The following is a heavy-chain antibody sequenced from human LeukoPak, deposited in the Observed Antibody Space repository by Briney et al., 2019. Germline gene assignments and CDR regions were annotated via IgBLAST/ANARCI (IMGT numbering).Heavy chain of an antibody. D-gene: IGHD2-2*01. CDR1: GFTFSSYA. V-gene: IGHV3-23*01. CDR3: AKRSSVPAAMGYGSVYYFVY. Sequence: PGRSLRLSCAPSGFTFSSYAMSSVRQAPGQGLEWVSAISGSGGSTYYADSVKGRFTISRDNSKNTLYLKMNSLRAEDTAVYYCAKRSSVPAAMGYGSVYYFVYWGQGSLVTVSS. J-gene: IGHJ4*02. CDR2: ISGSGGST.